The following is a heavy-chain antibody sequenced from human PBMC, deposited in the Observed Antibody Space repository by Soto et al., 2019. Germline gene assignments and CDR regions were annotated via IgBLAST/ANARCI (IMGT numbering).Heavy chain of an antibody. V-gene: IGHV4-4*02. CDR3: PGNHYGSGSSNWFDP. Sequence: SETLSITCAVSGGSIRSSNCWSWFLQPPGKGLEWIGEIYHSVSTNYNPSLKSRVTISVDKSKNQFSLKLSSVTAAQTAVYYCPGNHYGSGSSNWFDPSRPGTIVT. J-gene: IGHJ5*02. D-gene: IGHD3-10*01. CDR2: IYHSVST. CDR1: GGSIRSSNC.